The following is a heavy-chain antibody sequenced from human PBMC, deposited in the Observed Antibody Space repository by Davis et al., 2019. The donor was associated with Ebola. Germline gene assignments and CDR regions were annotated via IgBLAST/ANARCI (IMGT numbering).Heavy chain of an antibody. V-gene: IGHV3-23*01. J-gene: IGHJ4*02. CDR3: ALNSGSYVGYFDY. D-gene: IGHD1-26*01. CDR1: GFTFNYYA. CDR2: IGGGGDDT. Sequence: GGSLRLSCAASGFTFNYYAMSWVRQAPGKGLEWVSLIGGGGDDTYYPDSVKGRFTISRDNSKNILFLQMNSLRAEDTAVYYCALNSGSYVGYFDYWGQGTLVTVSS.